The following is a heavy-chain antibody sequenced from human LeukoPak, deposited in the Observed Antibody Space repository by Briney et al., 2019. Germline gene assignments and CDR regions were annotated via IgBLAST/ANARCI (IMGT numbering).Heavy chain of an antibody. CDR2: ISAYNGNT. CDR1: GYTFTSYG. CDR3: ASRVAGTGFDY. Sequence: GASVKVSCKASGYTFTSYGISWVRQAPGRGLEWMGWISAYNGNTNYAQKLQGRVTMTTDTSTSTAYMELRSLRSDDTAVYYCASRVAGTGFDYWGQGTLVTVSS. D-gene: IGHD6-19*01. J-gene: IGHJ4*02. V-gene: IGHV1-18*01.